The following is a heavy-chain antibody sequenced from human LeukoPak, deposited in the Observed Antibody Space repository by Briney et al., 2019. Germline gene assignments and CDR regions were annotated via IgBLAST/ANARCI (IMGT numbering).Heavy chain of an antibody. Sequence: PSETLSLTCTVSGGSISSYYWSWIRQPPGKGLEWVGYIYYSGSTNYNPSLKSRVTLSVDTSKNQFSLKLSSVTAADTAVYYCARIVDTAMVPPLFYYYYYMDVWGKGTTVTVSS. V-gene: IGHV4-59*01. CDR3: ARIVDTAMVPPLFYYYYYMDV. CDR2: IYYSGST. D-gene: IGHD5-18*01. CDR1: GGSISSYY. J-gene: IGHJ6*03.